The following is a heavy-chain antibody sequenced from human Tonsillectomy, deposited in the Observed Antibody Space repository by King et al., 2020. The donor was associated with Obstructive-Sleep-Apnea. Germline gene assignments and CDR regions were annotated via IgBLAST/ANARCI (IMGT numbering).Heavy chain of an antibody. CDR1: GGSFSGYY. D-gene: IGHD3-10*01. J-gene: IGHJ5*02. CDR2: INHSGST. Sequence: VQLQQWGAGLLKPSETLSLTCAVYGGSFSGYYWSWIRQPPGKGLEWIGEINHSGSTNYNPSLKSRVTISVDPSKNQFSLKLGSVTAADTAVYYCSREGNYYGSGSYAWFDPWGQGTLVTVSS. CDR3: SREGNYYGSGSYAWFDP. V-gene: IGHV4-34*01.